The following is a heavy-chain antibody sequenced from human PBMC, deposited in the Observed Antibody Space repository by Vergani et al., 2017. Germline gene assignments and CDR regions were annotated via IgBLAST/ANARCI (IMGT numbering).Heavy chain of an antibody. D-gene: IGHD3-9*01. CDR1: GGPISTGDYY. Sequence: QVQLQESGPGLLKPSQTLSLTCTVSGGPISTGDYYWSWIRQPPGKGLEWIGYIYYSGSTYYNPSLKTRVTISVDTSKNQLSLKLCSVTAADTALYYCARALHYDIMTGYTNYDYYCGMDVWGQATTVTVSS. CDR3: ARALHYDIMTGYTNYDYYCGMDV. J-gene: IGHJ6*02. CDR2: IYYSGST. V-gene: IGHV4-30-4*08.